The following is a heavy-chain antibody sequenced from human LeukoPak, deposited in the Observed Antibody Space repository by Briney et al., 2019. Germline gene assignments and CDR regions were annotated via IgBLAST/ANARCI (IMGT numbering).Heavy chain of an antibody. D-gene: IGHD4-17*01. Sequence: PGGSLRLSCAASGFTFSSYGMHWVRQAPGKGLEWVAVISYDGSNKYYADSVKGRFTISRDNSKNTLYLQMNSLRAEDTAVYYCAKAPEGYGDPLDVWGQGTQVTVSS. CDR1: GFTFSSYG. CDR3: AKAPEGYGDPLDV. J-gene: IGHJ4*02. V-gene: IGHV3-30*18. CDR2: ISYDGSNK.